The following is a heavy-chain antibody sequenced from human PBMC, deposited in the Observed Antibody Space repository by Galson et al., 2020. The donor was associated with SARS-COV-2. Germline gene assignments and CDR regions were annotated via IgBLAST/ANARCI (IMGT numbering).Heavy chain of an antibody. J-gene: IGHJ4*02. D-gene: IGHD3-22*01. CDR3: ARFSYRSGYPSFDY. CDR1: GYTFSSNG. Sequence: ASVKVSCKASGYTFSSNGISWMRQAPGQGLEWMGWSANYAQKFQGRVIMTTDTSTTTAYMELRGLRADDTAVYYCARFSYRSGYPSFDYWGQGTLVTVSS. CDR2: SA. V-gene: IGHV1-18*01.